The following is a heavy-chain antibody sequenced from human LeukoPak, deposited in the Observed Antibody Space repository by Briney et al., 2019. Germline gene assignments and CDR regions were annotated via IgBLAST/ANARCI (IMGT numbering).Heavy chain of an antibody. J-gene: IGHJ4*02. Sequence: ASVKVSFKASGYTFTGYYMHWVRQPPGPGLEWMGLINPNSGGTNNAQKFQGRVTMTRDTSISTAYMELSRLRSDDTAVYYCARGPYYYDSSGYYDYWGQGTLVTVSS. CDR2: INPNSGGT. V-gene: IGHV1-2*02. CDR1: GYTFTGYY. CDR3: ARGPYYYDSSGYYDY. D-gene: IGHD3-22*01.